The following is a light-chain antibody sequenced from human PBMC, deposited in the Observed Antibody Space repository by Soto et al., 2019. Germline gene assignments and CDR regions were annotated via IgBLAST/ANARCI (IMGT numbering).Light chain of an antibody. CDR2: EGS. Sequence: QSALTQPASVSGSPGQSITISCTGTSSDVGSYNLVSWYQQHPGKAPKLMIYEGSKRPSGVSNRFSGSKSGNTASLTISGLQAEDEADYYCCSYAGSSTPNRVVGGGTKVTVL. CDR3: CSYAGSSTPNRV. V-gene: IGLV2-23*01. CDR1: SSDVGSYNL. J-gene: IGLJ3*02.